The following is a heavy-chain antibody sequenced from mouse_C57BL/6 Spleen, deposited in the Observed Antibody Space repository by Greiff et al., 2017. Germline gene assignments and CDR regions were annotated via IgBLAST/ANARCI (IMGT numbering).Heavy chain of an antibody. CDR1: GFTFSSYG. Sequence: EVMLVESGGDLVKPGGSLKLSCAASGFTFSSYGMSWVRQTPDKRLEWVATISSGGSYTYYPDSVKGRFTISRDNAKNTLYLQMSSLKSEDTAMYYCARHSDYSNYHFDVWGTGTTVTVSS. D-gene: IGHD2-5*01. J-gene: IGHJ1*03. CDR3: ARHSDYSNYHFDV. V-gene: IGHV5-6*01. CDR2: ISSGGSYT.